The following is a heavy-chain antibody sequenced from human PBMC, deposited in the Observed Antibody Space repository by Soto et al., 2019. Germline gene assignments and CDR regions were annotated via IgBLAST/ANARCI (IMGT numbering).Heavy chain of an antibody. J-gene: IGHJ5*02. CDR1: GGSISSGRYY. D-gene: IGHD2-8*01. V-gene: IGHV4-31*03. CDR3: ARSMNP. Sequence: QVQLQESAPGLVKPSQTLSRHCTVSGGSISSGRYYWSWIRQHPGKGLEWIGYIYYSGSTYYNPSLERRVTISSDTSKTQFSLKMSSGTTADTAVYYWARSMNPWGQGTLVTVSS. CDR2: IYYSGST.